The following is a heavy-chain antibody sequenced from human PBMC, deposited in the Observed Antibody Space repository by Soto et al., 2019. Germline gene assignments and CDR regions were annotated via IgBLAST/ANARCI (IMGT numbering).Heavy chain of an antibody. CDR2: ISSSSSYI. CDR3: ARGTHPYDSSGLGTH. Sequence: EVQLVESGGGLVKPGGSLRLSCAASGFTFSSYSMNWVRQAPGKGLEWVSSISSSSSYIYYADSVKGRFTISRDNAKNSLYLQMNSLRAEDTAVYYCARGTHPYDSSGLGTHWGQGTLVTVSS. CDR1: GFTFSSYS. J-gene: IGHJ4*02. D-gene: IGHD3-22*01. V-gene: IGHV3-21*01.